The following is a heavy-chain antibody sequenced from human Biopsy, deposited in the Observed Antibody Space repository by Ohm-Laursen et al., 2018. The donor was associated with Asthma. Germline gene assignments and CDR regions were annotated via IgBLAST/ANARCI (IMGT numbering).Heavy chain of an antibody. CDR2: IYSGGTS. V-gene: IGHV3-53*05. J-gene: IGHJ4*02. CDR1: GSTVSRDH. Sequence: SLRLSCAASGSTVSRDHMFWVRQAPGKGLEWVSVIYSGGTSHTADSVRGRFTISRDSSKNTLHLQMHSLRVEDTAVYYCARGDSSGWSHYYFDYWGQGTLVTVSS. D-gene: IGHD6-19*01. CDR3: ARGDSSGWSHYYFDY.